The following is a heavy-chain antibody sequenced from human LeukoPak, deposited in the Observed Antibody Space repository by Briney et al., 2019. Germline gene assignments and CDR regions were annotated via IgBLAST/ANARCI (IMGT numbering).Heavy chain of an antibody. CDR3: AKSQYYDSSGSFDY. J-gene: IGHJ4*02. CDR2: ISGSGGST. CDR1: GFTFSSYA. Sequence: GGSLRLSCAASGFTFSSYAMSWVRQAPGKGLEWVSAISGSGGSTYYADSVKGRFTISRDNSKNTLYLQMNSLRPEDMALYYCAKSQYYDSSGSFDYWGQGSLVTVSS. V-gene: IGHV3-23*01. D-gene: IGHD3-22*01.